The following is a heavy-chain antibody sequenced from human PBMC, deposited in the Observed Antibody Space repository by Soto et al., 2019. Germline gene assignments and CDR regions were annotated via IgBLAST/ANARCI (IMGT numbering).Heavy chain of an antibody. CDR2: IDPSDSYT. V-gene: IGHV5-10-1*01. CDR3: AKTYYYDSAGYYAPFDP. J-gene: IGHJ5*02. CDR1: VYTFTNHC. D-gene: IGHD3-22*01. Sequence: GESLKLSSKGSVYTFTNHCSICVLQLPLKGLEWMGRIDPSDSYTNYSPSFQGHVTISADKSISTAYLQWSSLKASDTAMYYCAKTYYYDSAGYYAPFDPWGQGTLVTVSA.